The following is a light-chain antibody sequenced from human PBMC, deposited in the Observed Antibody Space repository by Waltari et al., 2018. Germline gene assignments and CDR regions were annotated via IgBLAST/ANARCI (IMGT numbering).Light chain of an antibody. J-gene: IGLJ2*01. CDR2: DVS. V-gene: IGLV2-14*03. Sequence: QSALTQPASVAVSPGQSTTISRTRTSSDAGGSTYVSWYQQHPGKAPKPMIYDVSNRPSGVSNRFSGSKSGNTASLTISGLQAEDEADYYCSSYTSSSTLVFGGGTKLTVL. CDR1: SSDAGGSTY. CDR3: SSYTSSSTLV.